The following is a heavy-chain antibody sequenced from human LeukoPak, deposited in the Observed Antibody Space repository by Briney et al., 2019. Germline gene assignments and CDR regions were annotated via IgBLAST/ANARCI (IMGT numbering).Heavy chain of an antibody. CDR3: ARTPCGGDCYIPLDY. Sequence: QPGGSLRLSCAASGFTFSSYTMHWVRQAPGKGLEWVAVISYDGSNKYYAHSVKGRFTISRDNSKNTLYLQMNSLRAEDTAVYYCARTPCGGDCYIPLDYWGQGTLVTVSS. J-gene: IGHJ4*02. CDR2: ISYDGSNK. D-gene: IGHD2-21*02. V-gene: IGHV3-30-3*01. CDR1: GFTFSSYT.